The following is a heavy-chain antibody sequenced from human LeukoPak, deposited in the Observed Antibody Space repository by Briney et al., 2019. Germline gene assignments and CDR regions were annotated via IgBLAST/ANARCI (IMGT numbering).Heavy chain of an antibody. CDR1: GLTFSDSA. V-gene: IGHV3-73*01. CDR2: IRSKANNYAT. J-gene: IGHJ4*02. CDR3: SRPGAAASDTTDY. D-gene: IGHD6-13*01. Sequence: GGSLRLSCAASGLTFSDSAIHWVRQAPGKGLEWVGRIRSKANNYATTYTTSVKGWFTISRDDSKNTAYLEMNSLKIEDTAVYYCSRPGAAASDTTDYWGQGTLVSVSS.